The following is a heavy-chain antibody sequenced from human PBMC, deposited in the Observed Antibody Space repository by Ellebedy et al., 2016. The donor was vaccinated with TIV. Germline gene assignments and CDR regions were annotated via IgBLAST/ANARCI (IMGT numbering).Heavy chain of an antibody. CDR1: AYSFTSHG. Sequence: AASVKVSCTASAYSFTSHGISWVRQAPGQGPEWMGALSVNTGITDYAQKLQDRVTMTTDTSTNTAYMELRSLRSYDTGMYYCATSATFVAGGRGDYWGQGTQVTVSS. D-gene: IGHD6-19*01. J-gene: IGHJ4*02. CDR3: ATSATFVAGGRGDY. CDR2: LSVNTGIT. V-gene: IGHV1-18*01.